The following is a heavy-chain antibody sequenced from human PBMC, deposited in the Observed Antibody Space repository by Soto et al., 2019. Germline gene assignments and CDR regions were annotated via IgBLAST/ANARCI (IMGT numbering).Heavy chain of an antibody. V-gene: IGHV4-59*01. J-gene: IGHJ3*02. Sequence: PSETLSLTCTVSGGSISSYYWSWIRQPPGKGLEWIGYIYYSGSTNYNPSLKSRVTISVDTSKNQFSLKLSSVTAADTAVYYCARTCSSTSCYGAFDIWGQGTMVTVS. CDR1: GGSISSYY. CDR2: IYYSGST. D-gene: IGHD2-2*01. CDR3: ARTCSSTSCYGAFDI.